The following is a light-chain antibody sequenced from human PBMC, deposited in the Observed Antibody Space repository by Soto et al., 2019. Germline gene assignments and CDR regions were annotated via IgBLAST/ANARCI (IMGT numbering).Light chain of an antibody. CDR2: GTS. V-gene: IGKV3-15*01. CDR3: QQYDFWPRT. Sequence: EIVMTQPPGTLSVSPGERATLSCRASQSVGNDLAWYQQKPGQAPRLLIHGTSTRATGVPPRFSGSGSGTEFTLTISSLQSEDFAVYYCQQYDFWPRTFGQGTKVDIK. J-gene: IGKJ1*01. CDR1: QSVGND.